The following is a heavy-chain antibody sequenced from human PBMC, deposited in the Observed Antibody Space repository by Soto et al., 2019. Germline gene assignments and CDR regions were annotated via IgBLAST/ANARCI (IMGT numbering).Heavy chain of an antibody. CDR2: INHSGST. D-gene: IGHD3-10*01. CDR3: ARDLGSGTDV. J-gene: IGHJ6*02. CDR1: GGSFSGYY. Sequence: PSETLSLTCAVYGGSFSGYYWSWIRQPPGKGLEWIGEINHSGSTNYNPSLKGRVTISVDTSKNQFSLKLSSVTAADTAVYYCARDLGSGTDVWGQGTTVTVSS. V-gene: IGHV4-34*01.